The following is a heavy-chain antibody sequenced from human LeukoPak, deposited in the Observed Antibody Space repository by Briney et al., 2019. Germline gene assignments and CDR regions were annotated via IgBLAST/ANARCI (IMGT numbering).Heavy chain of an antibody. CDR2: INHSGST. J-gene: IGHJ4*02. V-gene: IGHV4-34*01. CDR1: GGSFSGYY. Sequence: PSETLSLTCAGYGGSFSGYYWSWVRQPPGKGLEGIGEINHSGSTNYNPSLKSRVTISVDTSKNQFSLKLSSVPAAGTAVYYCARFSNHIAVAAYFDYWGQGTLVTVSS. CDR3: ARFSNHIAVAAYFDY. D-gene: IGHD6-19*01.